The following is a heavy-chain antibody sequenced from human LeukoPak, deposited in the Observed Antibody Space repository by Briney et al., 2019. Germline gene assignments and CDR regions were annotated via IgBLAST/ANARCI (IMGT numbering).Heavy chain of an antibody. D-gene: IGHD3-22*01. CDR3: AKEGLYDSSGYLVY. CDR2: VSGSGGST. CDR1: GFTFSSYA. J-gene: IGHJ4*02. Sequence: PGGSLRLSCAASGFTFSSYAMSWVRQAPGKGLEWVSAVSGSGGSTYYADSVKGRFTISRDNSKNTLYLQMNSLRAEDTAVYYCAKEGLYDSSGYLVYWGQGTLVTVSS. V-gene: IGHV3-23*01.